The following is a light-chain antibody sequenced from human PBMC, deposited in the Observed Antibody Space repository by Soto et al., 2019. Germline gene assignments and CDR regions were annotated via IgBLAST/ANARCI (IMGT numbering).Light chain of an antibody. V-gene: IGLV1-40*03. J-gene: IGLJ3*02. CDR1: NTNIGAGYD. CDR3: QSYDSSLSAWKV. Sequence: QAVVTQPPSVSGAPGPRVSISCTGSNTNIGAGYDVNWYQQLPGPAPKLLIYANINRTSGVPDRFSGSKSGASAFLVITGLQAEDEADYYCQSYDSSLSAWKVFGGGTKLTV. CDR2: ANI.